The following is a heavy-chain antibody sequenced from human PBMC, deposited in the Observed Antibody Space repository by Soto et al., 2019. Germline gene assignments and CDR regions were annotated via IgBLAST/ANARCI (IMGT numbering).Heavy chain of an antibody. J-gene: IGHJ3*02. Sequence: PSQTLSLTYTVSGGSISSSSYYWGWIRQPAGKGLGWIGSIYYSGGTCYDPSLKSRVTISVDTSKNQFSLKLSSVTAADTAVYYCARLTLYCSSGSCLSDSAFNIWGQGTMVTVSS. CDR1: GGSISSSSYY. D-gene: IGHD2-15*01. CDR3: ARLTLYCSSGSCLSDSAFNI. V-gene: IGHV4-39*01. CDR2: IYYSGGT.